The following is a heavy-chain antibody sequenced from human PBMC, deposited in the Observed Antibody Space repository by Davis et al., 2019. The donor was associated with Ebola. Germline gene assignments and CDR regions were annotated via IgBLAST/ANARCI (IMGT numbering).Heavy chain of an antibody. CDR1: GGTFSSYA. Sequence: AASVKVSCKASGGTFSSYAISWVRQAPGQGLEWMGWISAYNGNTNYAQKLQGRVTMTTDTSTSTAYMELRSLRSDDTAVYYCARDIEGYGSGIVYYYGMDVWGQGTTVTVSS. J-gene: IGHJ6*02. D-gene: IGHD3-10*01. CDR3: ARDIEGYGSGIVYYYGMDV. CDR2: ISAYNGNT. V-gene: IGHV1-18*01.